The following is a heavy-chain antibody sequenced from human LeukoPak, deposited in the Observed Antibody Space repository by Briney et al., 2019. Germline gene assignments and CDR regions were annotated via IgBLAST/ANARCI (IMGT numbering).Heavy chain of an antibody. CDR2: IYYSGST. J-gene: IGHJ4*02. V-gene: IGHV4-31*03. D-gene: IGHD3-22*01. CDR3: ARFTYYYDSSGPS. CDR1: GGSISSGGYY. Sequence: SETLSLTCTVSGGSISSGGYYWSWIRQHPGTGLEWIGYIYYSGSTYYNPSLKSRVTISVDTSKNQFSLKLSSVTAADTAVYYCARFTYYYDSSGPSWGQGTLVTVSS.